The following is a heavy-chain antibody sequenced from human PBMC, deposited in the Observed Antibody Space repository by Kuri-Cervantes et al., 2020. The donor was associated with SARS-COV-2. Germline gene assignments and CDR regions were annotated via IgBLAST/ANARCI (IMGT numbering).Heavy chain of an antibody. CDR3: ANGKKYYDFWSGYPIPSWYFDL. J-gene: IGHJ2*01. CDR2: IIPIFGTA. Sequence: SVKVSCKGSGGTFSSYAISWVRQAPGQGLEWMGGIIPIFGTANYAQKFQGRVTITADESTSTAYMELSSLRSEDTAVYYCANGKKYYDFWSGYPIPSWYFDLWGRGTLVTVSS. CDR1: GGTFSSYA. V-gene: IGHV1-69*13. D-gene: IGHD3-3*01.